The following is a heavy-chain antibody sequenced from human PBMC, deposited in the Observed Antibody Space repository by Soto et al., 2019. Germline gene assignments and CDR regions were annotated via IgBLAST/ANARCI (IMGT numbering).Heavy chain of an antibody. D-gene: IGHD1-26*01. CDR1: GYTFTSYA. CDR2: INAGNGNT. CDR3: ARDYPYSGSSYGMDV. Sequence: ASVKVSCKASGYTFTSYAMHWVRQAPGQRLEWMGWINAGNGNTKYSQKFQGRVTITRDTSASTAYMELSSLRSEDTAVYYCARDYPYSGSSYGMDVWGQGTTVTVSS. V-gene: IGHV1-3*01. J-gene: IGHJ6*02.